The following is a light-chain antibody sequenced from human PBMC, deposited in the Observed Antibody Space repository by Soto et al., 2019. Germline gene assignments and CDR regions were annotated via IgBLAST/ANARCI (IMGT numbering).Light chain of an antibody. Sequence: QSALTQPPSASGSPGQPVTISCTGTSSDVGGYNYVSWYQQHPGKAPKLMIYGVTKRTSGVPDRFSGSKSGTTASLTVSGLQAEDEAYYYCSSYAGSKNYVFGTGTKLTVL. CDR1: SSDVGGYNY. CDR3: SSYAGSKNYV. V-gene: IGLV2-8*01. CDR2: GVT. J-gene: IGLJ1*01.